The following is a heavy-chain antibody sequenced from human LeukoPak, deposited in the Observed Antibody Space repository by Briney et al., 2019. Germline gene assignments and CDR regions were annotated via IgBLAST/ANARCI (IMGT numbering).Heavy chain of an antibody. V-gene: IGHV4-34*01. CDR3: ARGGRGYSSSSGPLDY. CDR2: INHSGST. J-gene: IGHJ4*02. Sequence: PSETLSLTCAVYGGSFSGYYWSWIRQPPGKGLEWIGEINHSGSTNYNPSLKSRVTISVDTSKNQFSLKLSSVTAADTAVYYCARGGRGYSSSSGPLDYWGQGTLVTVSS. D-gene: IGHD6-6*01. CDR1: GGSFSGYY.